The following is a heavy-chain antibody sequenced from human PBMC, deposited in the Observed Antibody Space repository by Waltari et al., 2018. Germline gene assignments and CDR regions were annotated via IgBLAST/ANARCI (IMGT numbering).Heavy chain of an antibody. CDR1: GGSISRGSYY. CDR3: ARKTLKRSAFDI. Sequence: QVQLQESGPGLVKPSQTLSLTCTVSGGSISRGSYYWSWIRQPAGKGLEWIGYIYTSGSTNYNPSLKSRVTISVDTSKNQFSLKLSSVTAADTAVYYCARKTLKRSAFDIWGQGTMVTVSS. J-gene: IGHJ3*02. V-gene: IGHV4-61*09. CDR2: IYTSGST.